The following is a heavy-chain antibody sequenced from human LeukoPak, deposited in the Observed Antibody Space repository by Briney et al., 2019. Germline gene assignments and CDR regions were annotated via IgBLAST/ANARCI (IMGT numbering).Heavy chain of an antibody. D-gene: IGHD1/OR15-1a*01. V-gene: IGHV4-59*01. CDR3: ASQLGGTTFH. Sequence: PSETLSLTCTVSGVSINTYFWNWIRQPPGKGLEWIGYVYYNGITNYNPSLKSRVSISLDTSKNQFSLRPNSVTAAETAVYYCASQLGGTTFHWGQGTLVTVSS. CDR1: GVSINTYF. CDR2: VYYNGIT. J-gene: IGHJ4*02.